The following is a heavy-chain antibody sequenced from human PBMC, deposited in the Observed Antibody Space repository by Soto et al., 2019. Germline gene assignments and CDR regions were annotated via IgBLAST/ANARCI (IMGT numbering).Heavy chain of an antibody. CDR3: AHRKQTVIVATYFDY. Sequence: QITLRESGPALVKPTQTLTLTCTFSGFSLTTSGEGVGWIRQPPGKAPDWLALIYWDDDKRYSPSLKNRLTISGDTSRSQVVLTMTNMDPVDTATYYCAHRKQTVIVATYFDYWGQGTLVTVSS. V-gene: IGHV2-5*02. D-gene: IGHD1-1*01. CDR1: GFSLTTSGEG. CDR2: IYWDDDK. J-gene: IGHJ4*02.